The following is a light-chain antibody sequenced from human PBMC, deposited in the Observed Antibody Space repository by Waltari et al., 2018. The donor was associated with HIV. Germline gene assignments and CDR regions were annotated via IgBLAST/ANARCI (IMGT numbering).Light chain of an antibody. CDR1: QDLNSS. J-gene: IGKJ3*01. V-gene: IGKV1-9*01. CDR3: QQLKSFPLCI. Sequence: DIQLTQSLSFLSASVGDRVAITCRASQDLNSSLAWYQQKVGQALKLLIYGASTLQTGVPSRFSGSGSGTEYTLTIKSLQPDEFATYYCQQLKSFPLCIFGPGTKVDVK. CDR2: GAS.